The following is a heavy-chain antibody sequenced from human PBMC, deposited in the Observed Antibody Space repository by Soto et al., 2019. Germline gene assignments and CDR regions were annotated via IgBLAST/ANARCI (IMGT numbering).Heavy chain of an antibody. D-gene: IGHD3-22*01. J-gene: IGHJ1*01. V-gene: IGHV4-31*03. CDR1: GGSISSGVYY. Sequence: QVQLQESGPGLVKPSQTLSLTCTVSGGSISSGVYYWSWIRQHPGKGLEWIGYIFYSGSTYYNPSLTSRGTIAVDTSKSQFSLKLSSVTAADTAVYYCAIYDSSGSRGFQHWGQGTLVTVSS. CDR2: IFYSGST. CDR3: AIYDSSGSRGFQH.